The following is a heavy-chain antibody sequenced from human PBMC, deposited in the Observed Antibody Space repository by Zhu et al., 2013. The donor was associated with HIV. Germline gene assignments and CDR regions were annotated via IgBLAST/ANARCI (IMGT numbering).Heavy chain of an antibody. J-gene: IGHJ1*01. CDR3: ARRPVKHGRSPNTFQH. V-gene: IGHV1-69*06. Sequence: QVHLLQSGAEVKKPGSSVKVSCKASGGTFSTYAISWVRQAPGQGLEWMGGILPIFETANYAQKFQGKVTITADKSTSTVYMELSSLRSEDTAVYYCARRPVKHGRSPNTFQHVGPGHPGPPSPQ. D-gene: IGHD2-15*01. CDR1: GGTFSTYA. CDR2: ILPIFETA.